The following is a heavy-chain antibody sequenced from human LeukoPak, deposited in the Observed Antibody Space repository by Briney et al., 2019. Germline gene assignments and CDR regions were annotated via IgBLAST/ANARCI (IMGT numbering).Heavy chain of an antibody. CDR2: IYTSGST. Sequence: PSETLSLTCTVSGGSISSGSYDWSWIRQPAGKGLEWIGRIYTSGSTNYNPSLKSRVTISVDTSKNQFSLKLSSVTAADTAVYYCARAPYDFWSGYFDYLGQGTLVTVSS. V-gene: IGHV4-61*02. CDR3: ARAPYDFWSGYFDY. J-gene: IGHJ4*02. CDR1: GGSISSGSYD. D-gene: IGHD3-3*01.